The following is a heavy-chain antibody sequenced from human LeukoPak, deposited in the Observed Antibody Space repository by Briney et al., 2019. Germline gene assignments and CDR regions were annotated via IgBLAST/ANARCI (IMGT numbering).Heavy chain of an antibody. CDR2: IYSGGST. CDR3: AKTPGDYAYYYYGMDV. Sequence: PGGSLRLSCVASGFTVSSNYLTWVRQAPGKGLEWVSVIYSGGSTYYADSVKGRFTISRDNSKNTLYLQMNSLRAEDTAVYYCAKTPGDYAYYYYGMDVWGQGTTVTVSS. D-gene: IGHD4-17*01. V-gene: IGHV3-53*01. J-gene: IGHJ6*02. CDR1: GFTVSSNY.